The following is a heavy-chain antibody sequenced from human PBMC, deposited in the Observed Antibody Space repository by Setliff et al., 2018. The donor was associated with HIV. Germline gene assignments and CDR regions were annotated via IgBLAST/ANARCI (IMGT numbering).Heavy chain of an antibody. CDR2: ISPYNGHT. CDR3: ARWVDDNSEGSYYHYMDV. Sequence: ASVNVSCKASGYTFTSYGIGWVRQAPGQGLEWMGWISPYNGHTNYAQKLQGRVTITTGESTSTAYMELSSLRSEDTAVYYCARWVDDNSEGSYYHYMDVWGNGASVTVSS. J-gene: IGHJ6*03. CDR1: GYTFTSYG. D-gene: IGHD6-25*01. V-gene: IGHV1-18*01.